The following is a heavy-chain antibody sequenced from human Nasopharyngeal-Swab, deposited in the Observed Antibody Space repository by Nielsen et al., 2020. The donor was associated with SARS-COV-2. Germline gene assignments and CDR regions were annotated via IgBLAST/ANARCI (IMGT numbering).Heavy chain of an antibody. Sequence: GGSLRLSYAASGFTFSSYAMHWVRQAPGKGLEWVAVISYDGSNKYYADSVKGRFTISRDNSKNTLYLQMNSLRAEDTAVYYCARGGLLWDAFDIWGQGTMVTVSS. J-gene: IGHJ3*02. CDR1: GFTFSSYA. CDR2: ISYDGSNK. D-gene: IGHD1-26*01. V-gene: IGHV3-30*04. CDR3: ARGGLLWDAFDI.